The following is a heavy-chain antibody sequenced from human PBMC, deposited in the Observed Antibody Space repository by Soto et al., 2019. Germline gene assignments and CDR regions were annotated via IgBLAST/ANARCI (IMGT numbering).Heavy chain of an antibody. CDR3: ATSSREQLWFSRDY. Sequence: GASVKVSCKASGGTFSSYAISWVRQAPGQGLEWMGGIIPIFGTANYAQKFQGRVTMTEDASTDTAYMELSSLRSEDTAVYYCATSSREQLWFSRDYWGQGTLVTVSS. CDR1: GGTFSSYA. D-gene: IGHD5-18*01. CDR2: IIPIFGTA. V-gene: IGHV1-69*13. J-gene: IGHJ4*02.